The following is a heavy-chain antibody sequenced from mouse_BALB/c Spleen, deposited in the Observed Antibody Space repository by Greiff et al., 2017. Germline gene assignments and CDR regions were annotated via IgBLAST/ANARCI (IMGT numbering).Heavy chain of an antibody. V-gene: IGHV1S81*02. CDR1: GYTFTSYW. CDR3: AREGRYYGTPDY. J-gene: IGHJ2*01. Sequence: VQLQQPGAELVKPGASVKLSCKASGYTFTSYWMHWVKQRPGQGLEWIGEINPSNGRTNYNEKFKSKATLTVDKSSSTAYMQLSSLTSEDSAVYYCAREGRYYGTPDYWGQGTTLTVSS. D-gene: IGHD1-1*01. CDR2: INPSNGRT.